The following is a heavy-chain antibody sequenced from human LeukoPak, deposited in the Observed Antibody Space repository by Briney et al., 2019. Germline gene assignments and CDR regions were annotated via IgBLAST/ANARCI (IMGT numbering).Heavy chain of an antibody. CDR1: GYTFTSYY. D-gene: IGHD3-10*01. V-gene: IGHV1-46*01. J-gene: IGHJ6*02. CDR2: INPSGGST. Sequence: VASVKVSCKGSGYTFTSYYMHWVRQAPGQGLEWMGIINPSGGSTSYAQKFQGRVTMTRDTSTSTVYMELSSLRSEGTAVYYCARDELLWFGELSPYYYGMDVWGQGTTVTVSS. CDR3: ARDELLWFGELSPYYYGMDV.